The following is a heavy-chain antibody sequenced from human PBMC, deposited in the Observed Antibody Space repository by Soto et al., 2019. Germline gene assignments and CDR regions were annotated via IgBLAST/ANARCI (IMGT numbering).Heavy chain of an antibody. CDR3: ARESRGRDGYNNACYYYGMDV. D-gene: IGHD4-4*01. V-gene: IGHV1-69*13. CDR2: IIPIFGTA. Sequence: SVKVSGKASGGTNSSYPISWVRQATRQGLEWMGGIIPIFGTANYAQKFQGRVTITADESTSTAYMELSSLRCEDTAVYYCARESRGRDGYNNACYYYGMDVWGQGTTLTVSS. J-gene: IGHJ6*02. CDR1: GGTNSSYP.